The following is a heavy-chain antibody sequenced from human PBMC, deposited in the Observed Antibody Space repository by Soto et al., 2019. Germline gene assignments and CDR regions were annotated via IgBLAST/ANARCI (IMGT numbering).Heavy chain of an antibody. V-gene: IGHV3-7*03. CDR1: GFTFSRYW. CDR2: IKEDGSEK. CDR3: VRDRLDYGMDV. Sequence: GGSLRLSCVVSGFTFSRYWMSWVRQAPGKGLEWVANIKEDGSEKYYVDSVKGRFTISRDNAKNSLYLQMNSLRAEDTAVYYCVRDRLDYGMDVWGQGTAVTVSS. J-gene: IGHJ6*02. D-gene: IGHD3-9*01.